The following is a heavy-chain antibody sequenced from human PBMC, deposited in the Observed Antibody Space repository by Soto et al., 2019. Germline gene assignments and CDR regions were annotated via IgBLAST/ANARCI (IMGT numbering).Heavy chain of an antibody. J-gene: IGHJ4*02. CDR1: GFTFSSYG. CDR2: ISYDGSNK. V-gene: IGHV3-30*18. Sequence: QVQLVESGGGVVQPGRSLRLSCAASGFTFSSYGMHWVRQAPGKGLEWVAVISYDGSNKYYADSVKGRFTISRDNSKNTLYLQMNXLRAEXXXXYYCAXXXXXXXXGXXXDYWGQGTLVTVSS. CDR3: AXXXXXXXXGXXXDY.